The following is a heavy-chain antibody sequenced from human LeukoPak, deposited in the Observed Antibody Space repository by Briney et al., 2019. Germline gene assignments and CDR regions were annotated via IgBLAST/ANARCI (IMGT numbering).Heavy chain of an antibody. CDR2: IYYSGST. J-gene: IGHJ5*02. D-gene: IGHD3-10*01. Sequence: SETLSLTCTVSGGSISSGGYYWSWIRQHPGKGLEWIVYIYYSGSTYYNPSLQSRVTISVDTSKNQFSLKLSSVTAADTAVYYCAREKSYYYGSGSPNWFDPWGQGTLVTVSS. V-gene: IGHV4-31*03. CDR1: GGSISSGGYY. CDR3: AREKSYYYGSGSPNWFDP.